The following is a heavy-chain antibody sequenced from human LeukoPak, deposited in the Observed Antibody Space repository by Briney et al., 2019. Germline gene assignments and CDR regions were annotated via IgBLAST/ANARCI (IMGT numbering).Heavy chain of an antibody. CDR1: GFTFSSYG. CDR2: ISYDGSNK. V-gene: IGHV3-30*18. J-gene: IGHJ4*02. CDR3: AKDPDY. Sequence: TGGSLRLSCAASGFTFSSYGMHWVRQAPGKGLEWVAVISYDGSNKYYADSVKGRFTISRDNSKNTLYLQMNSLRAEDTAVYYCAKDPDYWGQGTLATVSS.